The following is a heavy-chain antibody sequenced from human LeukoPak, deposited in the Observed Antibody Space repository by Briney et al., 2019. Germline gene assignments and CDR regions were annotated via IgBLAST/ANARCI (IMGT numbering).Heavy chain of an antibody. CDR2: IIPIFGTA. CDR1: GGTFSSYA. CDR3: ARVPYCSGGSCLLRGYYFDY. D-gene: IGHD2-15*01. V-gene: IGHV1-69*13. Sequence: SVKVSCKASGGTFSSYAIGWVRQAPGQGLEWMGGIIPIFGTANYAQKFQGRVTITADESTSTAYMELSSLRSEDTAVYYCARVPYCSGGSCLLRGYYFDYWGQGTLVTVSS. J-gene: IGHJ4*02.